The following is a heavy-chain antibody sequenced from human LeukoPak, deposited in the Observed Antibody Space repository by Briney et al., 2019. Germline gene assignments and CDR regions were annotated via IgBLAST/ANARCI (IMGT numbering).Heavy chain of an antibody. CDR2: INSDGSST. CDR3: ARVSGIHYGMDV. D-gene: IGHD3-10*01. V-gene: IGHV3-74*01. J-gene: IGHJ6*02. CDR1: GFTFSSYW. Sequence: PGGSLRLSCAASGFTFSSYWMHWVRQAPGKGLVWVSRINSDGSSTSYADSVKGRFTISRDNAKNTLYLQMNSLRAEDTAVYYCARVSGIHYGMDVWGQGTTVTVSS.